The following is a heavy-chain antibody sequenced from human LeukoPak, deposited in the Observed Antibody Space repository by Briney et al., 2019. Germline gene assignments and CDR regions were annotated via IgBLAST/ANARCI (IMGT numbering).Heavy chain of an antibody. Sequence: ASVKVSCKASGYTFTSYYMHWVRQAPGQGLEWMGIINPSGGSTSYAQKFQGRVTMIRDTSTSTVYMELSSLRSEDTAVYYCAREGCSSTSCYRGDNWFDPWGQGTLVTVSS. D-gene: IGHD2-2*02. V-gene: IGHV1-46*01. CDR2: INPSGGST. CDR3: AREGCSSTSCYRGDNWFDP. J-gene: IGHJ5*02. CDR1: GYTFTSYY.